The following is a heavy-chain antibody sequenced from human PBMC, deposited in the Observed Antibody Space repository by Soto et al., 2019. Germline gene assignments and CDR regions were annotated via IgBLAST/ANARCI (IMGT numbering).Heavy chain of an antibody. CDR2: INPKSGGT. Sequence: ASVKVSCKTSGYTFSAYYIHWVRQAPGQGLEWMGWINPKSGGTLYAQKFQGRVTMTRDTSISTAYMEMSRLISDDTAVYYCARGGTFAYDTGCESVYWGQGTLVTVSS. D-gene: IGHD2-8*02. CDR1: GYTFSAYY. CDR3: ARGGTFAYDTGCESVY. V-gene: IGHV1-2*02. J-gene: IGHJ4*02.